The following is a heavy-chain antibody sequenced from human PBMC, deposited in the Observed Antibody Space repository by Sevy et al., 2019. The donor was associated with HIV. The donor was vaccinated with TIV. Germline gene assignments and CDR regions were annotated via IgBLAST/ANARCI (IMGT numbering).Heavy chain of an antibody. CDR3: ARIYDH. Sequence: SETLSLTCSVSGGSIATFGSFWGWIRQPPGKGLEWIGDISYRGATNYNTSLKSRATISVDTSKSQLSLKLTSLTPADTAVYYCARIYDHWGQGVLVTVSS. J-gene: IGHJ5*02. CDR1: GGSIATFGSF. CDR2: ISYRGAT. V-gene: IGHV4-39*01.